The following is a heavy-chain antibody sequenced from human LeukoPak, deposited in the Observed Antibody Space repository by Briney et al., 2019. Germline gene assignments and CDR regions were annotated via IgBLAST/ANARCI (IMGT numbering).Heavy chain of an antibody. CDR2: IGWNSDTI. D-gene: IGHD3-22*01. CDR1: GFTFDDYA. V-gene: IGHV3-9*03. J-gene: IGHJ4*02. CDR3: ARERYDSSGYWYFDY. Sequence: PGRSLRLSCAASGFTFDDYAMHWVRQAPGKGLEWVSGIGWNSDTIGYADSVKGRFTISRDNSKNMLSLQMGSLRAEDMAVYYCARERYDSSGYWYFDYWGQGTLVTVSS.